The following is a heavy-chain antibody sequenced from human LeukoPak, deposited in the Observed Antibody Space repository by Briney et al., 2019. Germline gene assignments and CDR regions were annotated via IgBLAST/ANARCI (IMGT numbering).Heavy chain of an antibody. Sequence: ASVKVSCKASGYXFTGYYIHWVRQAPGQGLEWMGWINPNSGGTNYAQKFQGRVTMTRDTSISTAYMELSRLRSDDTAVYYCARWRIGDYYFDYWGQGTLVTVSS. CDR3: ARWRIGDYYFDY. D-gene: IGHD2-15*01. CDR1: GYXFTGYY. V-gene: IGHV1-2*02. CDR2: INPNSGGT. J-gene: IGHJ4*02.